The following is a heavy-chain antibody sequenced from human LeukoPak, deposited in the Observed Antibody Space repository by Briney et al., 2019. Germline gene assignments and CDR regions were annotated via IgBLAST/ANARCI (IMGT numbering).Heavy chain of an antibody. Sequence: PGRSLRLSCAASGFTFSSYGMHWVRQAPGKGLEWVAVISYDGSNKYYADSVKGRFTISRDNSKNTVHLQMNNLRAEDTAMYFCARRLYIVRGAFDIWGQGTMVTVSS. CDR3: ARRLYIVRGAFDI. CDR2: ISYDGSNK. V-gene: IGHV3-30*03. J-gene: IGHJ3*02. D-gene: IGHD2/OR15-2a*01. CDR1: GFTFSSYG.